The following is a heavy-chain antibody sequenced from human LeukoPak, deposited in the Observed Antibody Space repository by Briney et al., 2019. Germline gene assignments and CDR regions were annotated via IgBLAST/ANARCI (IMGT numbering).Heavy chain of an antibody. V-gene: IGHV4-59*01. Sequence: PSETLSLTCTVSGGSISSYYWTWIRQPPGKGLEWIGYIYAGANAEYNPSLRGRVAISVDTSKNQFSLNLSSATAADTAVYYCARGGLYANIRHDYWGQGALVTVSS. CDR3: ARGGLYANIRHDY. CDR2: IYAGANA. D-gene: IGHD3/OR15-3a*01. CDR1: GGSISSYY. J-gene: IGHJ4*02.